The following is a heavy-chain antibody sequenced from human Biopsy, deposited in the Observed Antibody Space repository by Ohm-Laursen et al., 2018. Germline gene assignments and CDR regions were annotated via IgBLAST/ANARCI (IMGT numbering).Heavy chain of an antibody. D-gene: IGHD1-7*01. CDR2: LNSVSGNS. V-gene: IGHV1-8*01. CDR3: GRAVRNQLLTDP. J-gene: IGHJ5*02. Sequence: ASVKVSCKASGYTFTNYDITWVRQASGQGPEWIGWLNSVSGNSNFGQKFRGRVTVTSDTSISTAYMELSGLTSDDTATYYCGRAVRNQLLTDPWGQGTLVTVTS. CDR1: GYTFTNYD.